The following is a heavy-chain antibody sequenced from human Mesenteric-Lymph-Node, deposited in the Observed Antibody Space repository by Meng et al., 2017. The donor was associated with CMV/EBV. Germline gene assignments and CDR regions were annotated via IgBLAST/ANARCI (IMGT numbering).Heavy chain of an antibody. J-gene: IGHJ5*02. D-gene: IGHD6-19*01. V-gene: IGHV4-59*01. CDR1: GGSMSGYY. Sequence: GSLRLSCTVSGGSMSGYYWSWIRQSPGRGLEWIAYIYFTRTTNYNPSLKSRVTISIDTSKNQFSLRLNSVTAADTAVYYCAREVAVADHNWFDPWGQGTLVTVSS. CDR2: IYFTRTT. CDR3: AREVAVADHNWFDP.